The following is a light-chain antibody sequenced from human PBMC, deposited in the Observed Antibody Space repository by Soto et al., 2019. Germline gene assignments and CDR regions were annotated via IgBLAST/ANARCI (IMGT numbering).Light chain of an antibody. J-gene: IGLJ3*02. V-gene: IGLV2-14*01. Sequence: QSALTQPASVSGSPGQSIAISCTGTNSDVGGYNYVSWYQQHPGKAPKLLIYDVSNRPSGVSNRFSGSKSGNMASLTISGLQAEDEADYYCSSYTSSSTWVFGGGTKLTVL. CDR3: SSYTSSSTWV. CDR1: NSDVGGYNY. CDR2: DVS.